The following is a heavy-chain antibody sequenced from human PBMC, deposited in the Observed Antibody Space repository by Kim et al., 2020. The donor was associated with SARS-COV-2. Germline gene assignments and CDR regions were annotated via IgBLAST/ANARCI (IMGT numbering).Heavy chain of an antibody. J-gene: IGHJ4*02. D-gene: IGHD3-10*01. CDR1: GYTFTSYY. CDR2: INPSGGST. V-gene: IGHV1-46*01. Sequence: ASVKVSCKASGYTFTSYYMHWVRQAPGQGLEWMGIINPSGGSTSYAQKFQGRVTMTRDTSTSTVYMELSSLRSEDTAVYYCARDQAEGERFGGWLFDYWGQGTLVTVSS. CDR3: ARDQAEGERFGGWLFDY.